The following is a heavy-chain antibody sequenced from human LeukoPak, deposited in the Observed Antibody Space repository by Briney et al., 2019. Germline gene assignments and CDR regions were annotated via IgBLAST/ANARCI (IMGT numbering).Heavy chain of an antibody. CDR2: INPNSVGT. J-gene: IGHJ3*02. D-gene: IGHD6-19*01. V-gene: IGHV1-2*02. Sequence: ASVKVSCKASGYPFTGYYMHLVRQAPGQGLEWMGWINPNSVGTEYAQKFQGRVTMTRDTSISTAYMELSRLRSDDTDVYYCAGFGGQWLLRGDDAFDIWGQGTVVTVSS. CDR3: AGFGGQWLLRGDDAFDI. CDR1: GYPFTGYY.